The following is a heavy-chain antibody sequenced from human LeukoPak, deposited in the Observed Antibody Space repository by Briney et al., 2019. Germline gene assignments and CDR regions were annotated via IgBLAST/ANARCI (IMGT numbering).Heavy chain of an antibody. CDR1: GFTFSSYS. D-gene: IGHD2-15*01. Sequence: GGSLRLSCAASGFTFSSYSTNWVRQAPGKGLEWVSSISSSSSYIYYADSVKGRFTISRDNAKNSLYLQMNSLRAEDTAVYYCAGERVAGNFDYWGQGTLVTVSS. CDR2: ISSSSSYI. V-gene: IGHV3-21*01. J-gene: IGHJ4*02. CDR3: AGERVAGNFDY.